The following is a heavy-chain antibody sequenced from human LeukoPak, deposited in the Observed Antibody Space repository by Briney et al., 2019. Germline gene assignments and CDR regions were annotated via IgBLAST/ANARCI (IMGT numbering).Heavy chain of an antibody. CDR3: ARDRITIFGVVIMGFDY. Sequence: KPSETLSLTCTVSGGSISSSSYYRSWIRQPPGKGLEWIGEINHSGSTNYNPSLKSRVTISVDTSKNQFSLKLSSVTAADTAVYYCARDRITIFGVVIMGFDYWGQGTLVTVSS. CDR2: INHSGST. V-gene: IGHV4-39*07. J-gene: IGHJ4*02. D-gene: IGHD3-3*01. CDR1: GGSISSSSYY.